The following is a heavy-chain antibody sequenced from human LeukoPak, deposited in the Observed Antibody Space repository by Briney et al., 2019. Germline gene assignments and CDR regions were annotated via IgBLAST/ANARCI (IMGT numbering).Heavy chain of an antibody. CDR3: ARAWGDSRGYIGP. D-gene: IGHD3-22*01. V-gene: IGHV3-7*01. Sequence: GGSLRLSCAASGSTFSSYSMSWVRQAPGKGLEWVSNIKQDGSEKYYVDSVKGRFTISRDNAKNSLYLQMNSLRAEDTVVYYCARAWGDSRGYIGPWGQGTLVTVSS. CDR1: GSTFSSYS. J-gene: IGHJ5*02. CDR2: IKQDGSEK.